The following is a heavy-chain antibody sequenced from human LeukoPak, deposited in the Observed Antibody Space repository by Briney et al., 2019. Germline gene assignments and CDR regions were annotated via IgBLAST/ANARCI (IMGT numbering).Heavy chain of an antibody. CDR1: GYTFTSYA. D-gene: IGHD3-22*01. CDR3: ARGGWLFDSHSDY. Sequence: ASVKVSCKASGYTFTSYAMHWVRQAPGQRLEWMGWINAGNGNTKYSQEFQGRVTITRDTSASTAYTELSSLRSEDMAVYYCARGGWLFDSHSDYWGQGTLVTVSS. CDR2: INAGNGNT. V-gene: IGHV1-3*03. J-gene: IGHJ4*02.